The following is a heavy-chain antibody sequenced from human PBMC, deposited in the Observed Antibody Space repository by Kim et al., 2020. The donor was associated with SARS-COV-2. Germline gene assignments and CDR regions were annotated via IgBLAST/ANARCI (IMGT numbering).Heavy chain of an antibody. CDR2: VNHRGDFR. CDR1: GYTFTNFY. Sequence: ASVKVSCKASGYTFTNFYMHWVRQAPGQGLEWMGTVNHRGDFRNYAQKFQGRVTMTRDTSTTTLYMELGSLTSEDTAVYYCARVSPYSSSSTGRSYMDLWGKGTTVIVFS. CDR3: ARVSPYSSSSTGRSYMDL. V-gene: IGHV1-46*01. J-gene: IGHJ6*03. D-gene: IGHD2-2*01.